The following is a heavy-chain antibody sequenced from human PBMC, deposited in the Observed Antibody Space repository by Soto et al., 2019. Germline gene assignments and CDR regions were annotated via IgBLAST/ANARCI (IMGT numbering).Heavy chain of an antibody. V-gene: IGHV4-59*01. CDR1: GGSISSYY. Sequence: SETLSLTCTVSGGSISSYYWSWIRQPPGKGPEWIGYIYYSGSTKYNPSLKSRVTISVDTSKNQFSLKLSSVTAADTAVYYCARDYCSGGSCYPNWFDPWGQGTLVTVSS. CDR3: ARDYCSGGSCYPNWFDP. J-gene: IGHJ5*02. CDR2: IYYSGST. D-gene: IGHD2-15*01.